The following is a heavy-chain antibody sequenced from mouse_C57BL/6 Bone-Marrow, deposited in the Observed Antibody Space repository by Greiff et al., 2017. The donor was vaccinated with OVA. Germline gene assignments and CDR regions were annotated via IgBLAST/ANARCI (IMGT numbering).Heavy chain of an antibody. CDR3: AREGLLGYFDV. CDR1: GFTFSDYY. J-gene: IGHJ1*03. D-gene: IGHD2-13*01. V-gene: IGHV5-16*01. CDR2: INYDGSST. Sequence: EVHLVESEGGLVQPGSSMKLSCTASGFTFSDYYMAWVRQVPEKGLEWVANINYDGSSTYYLDSLKSRFIISRDNAKNILYLQMSSLKSEDTATYYCAREGLLGYFDVWGTGTTVTVSS.